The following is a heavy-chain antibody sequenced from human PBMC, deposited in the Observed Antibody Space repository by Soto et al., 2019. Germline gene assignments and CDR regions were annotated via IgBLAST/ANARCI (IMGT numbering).Heavy chain of an antibody. J-gene: IGHJ6*02. CDR1: GLTVGDNY. Sequence: GGGLIQPGGSLRLSCAASGLTVGDNYMSWVRQAPGMGLEWVSAIYYNGTTYYADSVKGRFTISRDTSKNTLSLQMDSLRVVDSAVYYCVRPPSSGRNYGKDVWGQGTTVTVSS. V-gene: IGHV3-53*01. D-gene: IGHD3-10*01. CDR2: IYYNGTT. CDR3: VRPPSSGRNYGKDV.